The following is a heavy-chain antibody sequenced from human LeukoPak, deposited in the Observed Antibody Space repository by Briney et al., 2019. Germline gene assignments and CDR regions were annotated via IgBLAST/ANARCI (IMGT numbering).Heavy chain of an antibody. J-gene: IGHJ5*02. V-gene: IGHV4-34*01. CDR3: ARARRVVPAAYRSGWFDP. CDR1: GGSFSGYY. D-gene: IGHD2-2*01. Sequence: RPSETLSLTCAVYGGSFSGYYWSWIRQPPGKGLEWIREINQSGSTNYNPSLKSRVTISVDTSKNQFSLKLSSVTAADTAVYYCARARRVVPAAYRSGWFDPWGQGTLVTVSS. CDR2: INQSGST.